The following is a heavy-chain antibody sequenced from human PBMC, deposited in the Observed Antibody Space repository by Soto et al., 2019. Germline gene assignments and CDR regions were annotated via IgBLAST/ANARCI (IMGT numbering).Heavy chain of an antibody. CDR3: ARGHYDFWSGYSYGMDV. Sequence: GGSLRLSCAASGFTFSSYWMSWVRQAPGKGLEWVANIKQDGSEKYYVDSVKGRFTISRDNAKNSLYLQMNSLRAEDTAVYYCARGHYDFWSGYSYGMDVWGQGTKVTVSS. CDR1: GFTFSSYW. CDR2: IKQDGSEK. D-gene: IGHD3-3*01. V-gene: IGHV3-7*03. J-gene: IGHJ6*02.